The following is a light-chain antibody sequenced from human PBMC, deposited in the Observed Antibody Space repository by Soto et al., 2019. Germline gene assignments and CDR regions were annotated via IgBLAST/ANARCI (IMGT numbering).Light chain of an antibody. CDR2: GGS. CDR1: QSVSSNH. V-gene: IGKV3-20*01. Sequence: DIVLTQSPGTLSLSAGERATLCCRASQSVSSNHLAWYQQTPGQAPRLLIYGGSSRATGIPVRLSGSGSETDFTLTIPRLEPEDSAMYYCQQYSTSRTFGQGTKVDIK. J-gene: IGKJ1*01. CDR3: QQYSTSRT.